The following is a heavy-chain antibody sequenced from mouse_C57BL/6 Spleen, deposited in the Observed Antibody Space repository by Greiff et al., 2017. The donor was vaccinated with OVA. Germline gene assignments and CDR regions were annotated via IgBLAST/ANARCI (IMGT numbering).Heavy chain of an antibody. Sequence: EVKLVESGGGLVKPGGSLKLSCAASGFTFSDYGMHWVRQAPEKGLEWVAYISSGSSTISYADTVKGRFTISRENAKNTLFLRMTSLRSEDTAMYYCVLLRYAMDYWGQGTSVTVSS. CDR2: ISSGSSTI. CDR1: GFTFSDYG. D-gene: IGHD1-1*01. J-gene: IGHJ4*01. CDR3: VLLRYAMDY. V-gene: IGHV5-17*01.